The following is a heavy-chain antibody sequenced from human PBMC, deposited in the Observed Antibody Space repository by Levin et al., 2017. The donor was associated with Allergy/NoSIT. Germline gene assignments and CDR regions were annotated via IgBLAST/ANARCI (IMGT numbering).Heavy chain of an antibody. CDR1: GFTFSSYG. J-gene: IGHJ2*01. Sequence: AGGSLRLSCAASGFTFSSYGMHWVRQAPGKGLEWVAVISYDGSNKYYADSVKGRFTISRDNSKNTLYLQMNSLRAEDTAVYYCAKDGVGYYDSSGYYGWYFDLWGRGTLVTVSS. V-gene: IGHV3-30*18. CDR3: AKDGVGYYDSSGYYGWYFDL. D-gene: IGHD3-22*01. CDR2: ISYDGSNK.